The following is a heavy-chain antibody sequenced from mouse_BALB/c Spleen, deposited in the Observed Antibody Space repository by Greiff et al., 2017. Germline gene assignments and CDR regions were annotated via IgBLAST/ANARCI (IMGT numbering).Heavy chain of an antibody. V-gene: IGHV1-9*01. D-gene: IGHD1-1*01. CDR1: GYTFSSYW. CDR2: ILPGSGST. J-gene: IGHJ2*01. CDR3: ARGGAYYGSRGYYFDY. Sequence: VHLVESGAELMKPGASVKISCKATGYTFSSYWIEWVKQRPGHGLEWIGEILPGSGSTNYNEKFKGKATFTADTSSNTAYMQLSSLTSEDSAVYYCARGGAYYGSRGYYFDYWGQGTTLTVSS.